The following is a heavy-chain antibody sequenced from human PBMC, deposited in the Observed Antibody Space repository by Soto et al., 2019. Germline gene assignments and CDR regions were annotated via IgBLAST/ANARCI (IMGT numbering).Heavy chain of an antibody. J-gene: IGHJ3*02. D-gene: IGHD6-19*01. V-gene: IGHV3-30-3*01. CDR1: GFTFSSYA. CDR2: ISYDGSNK. CDR3: ARGRGVKQWLPADAFDI. Sequence: GGSLRLSCAASGFTFSSYAMHWVRQAPGKGLEWVAVISYDGSNKYYADSVKGRFTISRDNSKNTLYLQMNSLRAEDTAVYYCARGRGVKQWLPADAFDIWGQGTMVTVSS.